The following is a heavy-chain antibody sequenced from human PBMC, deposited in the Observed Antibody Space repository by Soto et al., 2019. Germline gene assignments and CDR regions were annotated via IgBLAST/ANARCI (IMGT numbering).Heavy chain of an antibody. J-gene: IGHJ4*02. CDR1: GGSISSYY. D-gene: IGHD3-9*01. Sequence: QVRLQESGPGLVKPSETLSLTCTVSGGSISSYYWTWIRQPPGRGLEWIGDIYYSGNTNYNPSLKCRVTISVDTSRSQFSLELKSVTTADTAVYYCARALSYHDVLTGRGWVFYFDYWGQGALVTVSS. V-gene: IGHV4-59*01. CDR2: IYYSGNT. CDR3: ARALSYHDVLTGRGWVFYFDY.